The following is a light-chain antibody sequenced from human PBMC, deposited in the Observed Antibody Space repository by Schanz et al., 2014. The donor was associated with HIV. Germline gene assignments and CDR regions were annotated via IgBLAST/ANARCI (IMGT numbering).Light chain of an antibody. CDR1: TSNFAINY. J-gene: IGLJ3*02. CDR2: DND. Sequence: QSVLTQPPSVSAAPGQYVIISCSGSTSNFAINYFSWYQQVPGRAPRLLIYDNDKRPSDIPDRFSGSKSGASATLLITGLQTGDEADYYCGTWHNNLIGWLFGGGTKLTVL. V-gene: IGLV1-51*01. CDR3: GTWHNNLIGWL.